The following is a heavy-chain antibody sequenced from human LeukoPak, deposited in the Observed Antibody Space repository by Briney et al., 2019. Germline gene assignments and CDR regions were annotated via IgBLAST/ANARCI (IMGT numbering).Heavy chain of an antibody. D-gene: IGHD1-1*01. V-gene: IGHV4-59*08. Sequence: ASETLSLTCTVSGGSISSYYWSWIRQPPGKGLEWIGYIYYSGSTYYNPSLKSRVTISVDTSKNQFSLRLSSVTAADTAVYYCARHADWNGFDYWGQGTLVTVSS. CDR2: IYYSGST. CDR3: ARHADWNGFDY. J-gene: IGHJ4*02. CDR1: GGSISSYY.